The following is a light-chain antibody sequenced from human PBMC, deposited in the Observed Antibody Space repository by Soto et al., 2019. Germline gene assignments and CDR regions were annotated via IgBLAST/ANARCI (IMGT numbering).Light chain of an antibody. CDR1: SSDVGGYNY. J-gene: IGLJ3*02. CDR2: EVT. Sequence: QSALTQPPSSSGSPGQSFTISCTGTSSDVGGYNYVSWYQQYPGRAPKLMIYEVTKRPSGVPDRFSGSKSGNTAFLTVSGLQAEDEADYYCSSYAASNNFYFVFGGGTKVTVL. CDR3: SSYAASNNFYFV. V-gene: IGLV2-8*01.